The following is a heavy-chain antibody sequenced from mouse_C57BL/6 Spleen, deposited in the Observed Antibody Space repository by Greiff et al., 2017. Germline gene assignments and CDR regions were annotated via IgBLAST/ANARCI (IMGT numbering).Heavy chain of an antibody. V-gene: IGHV5-12*01. CDR1: GFTFSDYY. J-gene: IGHJ4*01. CDR2: ISNGGGST. Sequence: VQLKESGGGLVQPGGSLKLSCAASGFTFSDYYMYWVRQTPEKRLEWVAYISNGGGSTYYPDTVKGRFTISRDNAKNTLYLQMSRLKSEDTAMYYCARDYYGSRIYAMDYWGQGTSVTVSS. CDR3: ARDYYGSRIYAMDY. D-gene: IGHD1-1*01.